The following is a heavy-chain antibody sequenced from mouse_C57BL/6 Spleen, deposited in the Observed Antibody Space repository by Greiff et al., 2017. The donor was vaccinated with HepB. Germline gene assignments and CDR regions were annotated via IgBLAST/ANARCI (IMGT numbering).Heavy chain of an antibody. D-gene: IGHD2-4*01. J-gene: IGHJ3*01. CDR3: AIYYEYDEAY. Sequence: QVQLQQPGAELVKPGASVKLSCKASGYTFTSYWMHWVKQRPGQGLEWIGMIHPNSGSTNYNEKFKSKATLTVDKSPSTAYMQLSSLTSEDSAVYYCAIYYEYDEAYWGQGTLVTVSA. CDR1: GYTFTSYW. V-gene: IGHV1-64*01. CDR2: IHPNSGST.